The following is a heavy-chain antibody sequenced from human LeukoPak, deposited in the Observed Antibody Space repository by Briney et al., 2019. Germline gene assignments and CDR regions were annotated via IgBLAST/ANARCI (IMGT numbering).Heavy chain of an antibody. CDR3: AKAHCSPTSCSRIDY. Sequence: PGGSLRLSCVVSGFIVSDHYMSWIRQAPGKGLGWVSAISGSGGSTFYADSVKGRFTISRDNSKNTVYLQMSGLRAEDTALYYCAKAHCSPTSCSRIDYCGQGTLVTVSS. V-gene: IGHV3-23*01. J-gene: IGHJ4*02. CDR1: GFIVSDHY. CDR2: ISGSGGST. D-gene: IGHD2-2*01.